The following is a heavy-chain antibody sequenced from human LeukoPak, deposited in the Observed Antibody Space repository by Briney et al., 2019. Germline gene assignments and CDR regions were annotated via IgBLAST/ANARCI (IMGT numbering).Heavy chain of an antibody. J-gene: IGHJ6*02. V-gene: IGHV1-2*02. CDR3: ARDVGIMNYYYGMDV. CDR1: GYTFTGYY. CDR2: INPKSGGT. Sequence: ASVKVSCKSSGYTFTGYYMHWVRQAPGQGLEWMGWINPKSGGTNDAQKFQGRVTMTRDTSISTAYMELSRLRSDDTAVYYCARDVGIMNYYYGMDVWGPGTTVTVSS. D-gene: IGHD1-26*01.